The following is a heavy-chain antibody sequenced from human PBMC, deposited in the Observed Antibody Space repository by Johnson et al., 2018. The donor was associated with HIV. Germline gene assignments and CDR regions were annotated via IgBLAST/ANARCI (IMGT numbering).Heavy chain of an antibody. CDR2: IRNKAKSYTT. CDR1: GFTFSNAW. CDR3: QGGYSSGWYSDVFNI. D-gene: IGHD6-19*01. Sequence: MHLVESGGVVVQPGGSLRLSCAASGFTFSNAWMSWVRQAPGKGLEWVGLIRNKAKSYTTEDAASVKGRFTISRDDSKSIAYLQMNSLKIDDTAVYYCQGGYSSGWYSDVFNIWGQGTVVTVSS. J-gene: IGHJ3*02. V-gene: IGHV3-72*01.